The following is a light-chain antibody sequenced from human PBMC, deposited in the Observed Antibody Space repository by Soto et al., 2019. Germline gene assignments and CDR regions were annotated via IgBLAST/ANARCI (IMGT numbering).Light chain of an antibody. J-gene: IGKJ1*01. CDR3: QQYNTYPRT. CDR2: DAS. Sequence: DIERTQSPSTLSASVGDRVTITCRASQSVNRWFAWYQQEPGKAPKLLIYDASNLESGVPSTFSGSGSGTEFTLTISSLQPDDFATYYCQQYNTYPRTFGQGTKVDIK. V-gene: IGKV1-5*01. CDR1: QSVNRW.